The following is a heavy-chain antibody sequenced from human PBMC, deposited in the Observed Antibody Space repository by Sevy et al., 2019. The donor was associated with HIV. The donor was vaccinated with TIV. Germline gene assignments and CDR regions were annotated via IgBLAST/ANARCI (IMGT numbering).Heavy chain of an antibody. CDR1: GFTFSNYW. Sequence: GGSLRLSCAASGFTFSNYWMSWVRQAPGKGLEWVANIKQDGSEKYYVDSVKGRFTISRNNAKNSLSLQMNSLRAGDTAMYYCARDKGHGWFDPWGPGTLVTVSS. V-gene: IGHV3-7*01. J-gene: IGHJ5*02. CDR3: ARDKGHGWFDP. CDR2: IKQDGSEK.